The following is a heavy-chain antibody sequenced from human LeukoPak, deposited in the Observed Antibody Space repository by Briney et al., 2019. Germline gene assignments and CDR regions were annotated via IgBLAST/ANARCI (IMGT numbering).Heavy chain of an antibody. V-gene: IGHV4-34*01. D-gene: IGHD3-10*01. Sequence: SETLSLTCAVSGGPFSGYFWSWIRQSSGKGLEWIGEIHNSGGTNYNPSLNSRVTISEDTSNNQFYLNLSSVTAADTAVYYCARRYYYNLGSFPFDFWGQGTLVTVSS. CDR1: GGPFSGYF. CDR3: ARRYYYNLGSFPFDF. CDR2: IHNSGGT. J-gene: IGHJ4*02.